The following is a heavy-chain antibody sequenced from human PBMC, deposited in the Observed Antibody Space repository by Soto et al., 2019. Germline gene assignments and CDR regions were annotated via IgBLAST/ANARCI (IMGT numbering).Heavy chain of an antibody. Sequence: EVHLVESGGGLVQPGGSLRLSCAASGFTVSSKYMSWVRQAPGKGLEWVSLIQSGAPTYYADSVTGRLTISRDTSENTVHLQSDSLRAEATAVYYCARDDVLCDGSRCYGVPLDVWVKGTTVTVSS. CDR2: IQSGAPT. CDR1: GFTVSSKY. V-gene: IGHV3-66*01. CDR3: ARDDVLCDGSRCYGVPLDV. D-gene: IGHD2-15*01. J-gene: IGHJ6*04.